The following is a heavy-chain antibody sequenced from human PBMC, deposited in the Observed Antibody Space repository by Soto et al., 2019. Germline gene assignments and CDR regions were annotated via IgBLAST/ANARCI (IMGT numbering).Heavy chain of an antibody. D-gene: IGHD2-15*01. CDR3: VRSVPAATWAYNGMDA. V-gene: IGHV4-4*02. CDR2: IYQSGTF. CDR1: GGSVESSSC. J-gene: IGHJ6*02. Sequence: PSETLSLTCAVSGGSVESSSCWSWVRQAPGKGLEWIGEIYQSGTFNYNPSLASRVSVSVEKSTNQFSLNLNSVTAADTAVYYCVRSVPAATWAYNGMDAWGQGTTVTVSS.